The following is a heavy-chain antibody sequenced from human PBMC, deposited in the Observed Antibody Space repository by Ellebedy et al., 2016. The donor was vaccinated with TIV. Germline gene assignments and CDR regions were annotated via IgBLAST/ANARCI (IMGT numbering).Heavy chain of an antibody. D-gene: IGHD6-13*01. Sequence: SETLSLTXAVYGGSFSGYYWSWIRQPPGKGLEWIGEINHSGSTNYNPSLKSRVTISVDTSKNQFSLKLSSVTAADTAVYYCARGPLAQQLVLGWFDPWGQGTLVTVSS. CDR1: GGSFSGYY. V-gene: IGHV4-34*01. CDR2: INHSGST. CDR3: ARGPLAQQLVLGWFDP. J-gene: IGHJ5*02.